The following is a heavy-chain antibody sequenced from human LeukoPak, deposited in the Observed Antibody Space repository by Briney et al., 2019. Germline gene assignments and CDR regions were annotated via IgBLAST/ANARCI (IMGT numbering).Heavy chain of an antibody. CDR2: IYPGDSDT. Sequence: GESLKISCKGSGYSFTSYWIGWVRQMPGKGLEWMGIIYPGDSDTRYSPSFQGQVTISADKSISTAYLQWSSLKASDTVMYYCARHEIVVVPAATHYYYYYYMDVWGKGTTVTVSS. D-gene: IGHD2-2*01. CDR1: GYSFTSYW. V-gene: IGHV5-51*01. J-gene: IGHJ6*03. CDR3: ARHEIVVVPAATHYYYYYYMDV.